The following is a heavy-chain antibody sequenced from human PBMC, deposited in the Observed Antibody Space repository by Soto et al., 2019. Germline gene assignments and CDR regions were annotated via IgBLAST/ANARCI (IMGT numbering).Heavy chain of an antibody. CDR3: TKVSSSWTYYYYGMYV. CDR1: GFTFSSYA. CDR2: ISGSGGST. J-gene: IGHJ6*02. V-gene: IGHV3-23*01. Sequence: EVQLLEAGGGLVQPGGSLRLSCAASGFTFSSYAMSWVRQAPGKGLEWVPAISGSGGSTYYADSVKDRFTISRDNSKNTLYLQMNSLRAEDTAIYYSTKVSSSWTYYYYGMYVWGQGTTVTVYS. D-gene: IGHD6-13*01.